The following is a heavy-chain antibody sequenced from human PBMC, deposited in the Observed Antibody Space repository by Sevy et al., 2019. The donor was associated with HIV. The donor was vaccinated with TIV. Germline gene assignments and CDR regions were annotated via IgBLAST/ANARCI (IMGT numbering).Heavy chain of an antibody. CDR3: ASGTFYFGELLSP. CDR1: GYTFTGYY. V-gene: IGHV1-2*02. Sequence: ASVKVSCKASGYTFTGYYMHWVRQAPGQGLEWMGWINPNSGGTNYAEKFQGRVTMTRDTSINTAYMELSRLRSDDTAVYFCASGTFYFGELLSPWGQGTLVTVSS. D-gene: IGHD3-10*01. CDR2: INPNSGGT. J-gene: IGHJ1*01.